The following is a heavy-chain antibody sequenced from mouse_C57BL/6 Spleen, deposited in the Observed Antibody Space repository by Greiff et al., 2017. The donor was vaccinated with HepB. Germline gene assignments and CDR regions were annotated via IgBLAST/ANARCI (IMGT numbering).Heavy chain of an antibody. V-gene: IGHV1-82*01. CDR3: ARATTVDY. Sequence: VQLQQSGPELVKPGASVKISCKASGYAFSSSWMNWVKQRPGKGLEWTGRIYPGDGDTNYNGKFKGKATLTADKSSSTAYMQLSSLTSEDSAVYFCARATTVDYWGQGTTLTVSS. J-gene: IGHJ2*01. D-gene: IGHD1-1*01. CDR2: IYPGDGDT. CDR1: GYAFSSSW.